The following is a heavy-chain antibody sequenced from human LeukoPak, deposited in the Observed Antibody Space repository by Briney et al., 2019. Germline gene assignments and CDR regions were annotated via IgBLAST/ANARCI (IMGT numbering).Heavy chain of an antibody. CDR2: IYHSGST. D-gene: IGHD3-3*01. V-gene: IGHV4-4*02. J-gene: IGHJ4*02. CDR1: GGSISSSNW. CDR3: ARAVFRFLERVRTLDY. Sequence: SGTLSLTCAVSGGSISSSNWWSWVRQPPGKGLEWIGEIYHSGSTNYNPSLKSRVTISVDKSKNQFSLKLSSVTAADTAVYHCARAVFRFLERVRTLDYWGQGTLSPSPQ.